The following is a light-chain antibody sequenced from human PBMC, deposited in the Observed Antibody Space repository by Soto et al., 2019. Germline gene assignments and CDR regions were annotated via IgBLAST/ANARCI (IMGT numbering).Light chain of an antibody. V-gene: IGLV1-47*01. CDR1: SSNIGSNY. Sequence: QSVLTQPPSASGTPGQRVTISCSGSSSNIGSNYIYWYHHLPGTAPKLLIHRRNQRPSGVPDRLSGSKSGTSASQAISGLRSEDEADYYCAPWDDSLSAHVLFGGGTKLTVL. CDR3: APWDDSLSAHVL. J-gene: IGLJ2*01. CDR2: RRN.